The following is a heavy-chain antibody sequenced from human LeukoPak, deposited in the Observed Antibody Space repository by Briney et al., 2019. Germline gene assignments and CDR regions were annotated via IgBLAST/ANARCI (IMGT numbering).Heavy chain of an antibody. D-gene: IGHD5-18*01. CDR3: ARALYSYGYFDY. CDR2: IYYSGST. J-gene: IGHJ4*02. Sequence: LSLTXXXXGGSXXSGDYYWSWIRQPPGKGLEWIGYIYYSGSTYYNPSLKSRVTISVDTSKNQFSLKLSSVTAADTAVYYCARALYSYGYFDYWGQGTLVTVSP. CDR1: GGSXXSGDYY. V-gene: IGHV4-30-4*01.